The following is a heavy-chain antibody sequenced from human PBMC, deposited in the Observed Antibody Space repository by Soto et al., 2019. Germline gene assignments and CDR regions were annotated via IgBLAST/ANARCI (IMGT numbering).Heavy chain of an antibody. V-gene: IGHV3-11*01. D-gene: IGHD2-2*02. J-gene: IGHJ3*02. CDR3: VREGRSSTSCNTGCAFDI. CDR1: GFTSWDYN. Sequence: GGSLRLSCAASGFTSWDYNMSWIRQAPGKXLEWVSYISRSGNTMYYGDYVKGRFTISRDNAENSVFLQMISLRAEDTAVYYCVREGRSSTSCNTGCAFDIWGQGTMVTVSS. CDR2: ISRSGNTM.